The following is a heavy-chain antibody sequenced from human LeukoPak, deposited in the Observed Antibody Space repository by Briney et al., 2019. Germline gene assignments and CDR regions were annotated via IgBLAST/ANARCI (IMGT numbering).Heavy chain of an antibody. J-gene: IGHJ4*02. D-gene: IGHD1-14*01. Sequence: GGTLRLSCVASGFTFSSYAMNWVRQAPGKGLEWVSSINGSGDRTYYADPVKGRFTISRDNSKNTLYLQMNSLRAEDTAVYYCAKPARTDYADYWGQGTLVTVSS. CDR2: INGSGDRT. CDR1: GFTFSSYA. V-gene: IGHV3-23*01. CDR3: AKPARTDYADY.